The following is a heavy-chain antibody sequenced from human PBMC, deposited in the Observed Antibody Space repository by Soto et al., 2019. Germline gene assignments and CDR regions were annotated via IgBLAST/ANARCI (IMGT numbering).Heavy chain of an antibody. V-gene: IGHV1-69*13. CDR3: AREGDYDILTGYQNFDY. D-gene: IGHD3-9*01. J-gene: IGHJ4*02. Sequence: SVKVSCKASGGTFSSYAISWVRQAPGQGLEWMGGIIPIFGTANYAQKFQGRVTITADESTSTAYMELSSLRSEDTAVYYCAREGDYDILTGYQNFDYWGQGTLVTVSS. CDR1: GGTFSSYA. CDR2: IIPIFGTA.